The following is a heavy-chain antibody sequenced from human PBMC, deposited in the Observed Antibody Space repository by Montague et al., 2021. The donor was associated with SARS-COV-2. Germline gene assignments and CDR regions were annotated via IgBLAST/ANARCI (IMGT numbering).Heavy chain of an antibody. CDR1: GGSIASHD. CDR2: VYYNGDT. D-gene: IGHD6-19*01. J-gene: IGHJ3*01. Sequence: SETLSLTCTVSGGSIASHDCNWIRQCPGKRQEWIGYVYYNGDTKCNPSLQSRVTISIYTSENKFSLRLNSVTAADTAVYFCAGGWAFDPWGQGSLVTVSS. V-gene: IGHV4-59*08. CDR3: AGGWAFDP.